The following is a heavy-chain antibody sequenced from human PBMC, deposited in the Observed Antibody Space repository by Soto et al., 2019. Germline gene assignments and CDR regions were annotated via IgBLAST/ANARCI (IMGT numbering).Heavy chain of an antibody. Sequence: QITLKESGPTLVKPTQPLTLTCTFSVFSLSTSGVGMGWIRQPPGKALEWLAVIYWDEDKRYSPSLKSRPTINKDTAKNQVVLTMTNMDPVDTATYYCEHREWAYDACDIWGQGTMVTVSS. CDR1: VFSLSTSGVG. V-gene: IGHV2-5*02. D-gene: IGHD2-21*01. CDR2: IYWDEDK. J-gene: IGHJ3*02. CDR3: EHREWAYDACDI.